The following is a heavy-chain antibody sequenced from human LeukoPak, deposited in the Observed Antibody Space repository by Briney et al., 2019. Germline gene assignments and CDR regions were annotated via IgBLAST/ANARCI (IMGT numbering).Heavy chain of an antibody. CDR3: ATGGGYYDSSGFDY. V-gene: IGHV5-51*01. J-gene: IGHJ4*02. Sequence: GESLNISCKGSGYSFTSYWLCLVRQLPGKGLGWVWIIYPGDSDTRYSPSFQGQVTISADKSISTAYLQWSSLKASDTAMYYCATGGGYYDSSGFDYWGQGTLVTVSS. CDR1: GYSFTSYW. CDR2: IYPGDSDT. D-gene: IGHD3-22*01.